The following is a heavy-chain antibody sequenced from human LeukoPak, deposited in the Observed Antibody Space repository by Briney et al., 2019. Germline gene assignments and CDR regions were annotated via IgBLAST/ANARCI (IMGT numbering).Heavy chain of an antibody. D-gene: IGHD2-2*01. CDR3: ARRECSLGYCSSSGCLDWFDR. Sequence: ASVRLSCKSSRYPFTDSYMHLGRQAPGQGLEWMGWINPNSGGTIYAQKFQGRVTMTRDTSISTAYMELSRLRSDDIAVYYSARRECSLGYCSSSGCLDWFDRWGQGTLVTVSS. CDR2: INPNSGGT. CDR1: RYPFTDSY. V-gene: IGHV1-2*02. J-gene: IGHJ5*02.